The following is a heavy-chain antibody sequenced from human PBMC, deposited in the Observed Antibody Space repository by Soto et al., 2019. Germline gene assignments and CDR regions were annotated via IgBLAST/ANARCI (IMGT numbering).Heavy chain of an antibody. J-gene: IGHJ4*02. CDR2: ISAYNGNT. CDR1: GYTLTSYG. V-gene: IGHV1-18*01. Sequence: QVQLVQSGAEVKKPGASVKVSCNPSGYTLTSYGISWVRQAPGQGLEWMEWISAYNGNTKYARKLQGRVTMTTDTSTSTGYMEPRSLRSDDTVVYHFTRWPNYFDSWGQGTLGTVSS. CDR3: TRWPNYFDS. D-gene: IGHD5-12*01.